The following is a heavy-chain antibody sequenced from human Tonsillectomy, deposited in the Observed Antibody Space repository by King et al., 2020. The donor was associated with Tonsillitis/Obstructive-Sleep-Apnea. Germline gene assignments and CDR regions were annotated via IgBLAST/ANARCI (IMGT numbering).Heavy chain of an antibody. CDR1: GGTFSSYA. Sequence: QLVQSGAEVKKPGSSVKVSCKASGGTFSSYAISWVRQAPGQGLEWMGGIIPIFGTATYAQKFQGRVTITADESTSTAYMELGSLRFEDTAVYYWARERVVGVVPAAMHYYYYMDVWGKGTTVTVSS. D-gene: IGHD2-2*01. CDR2: IIPIFGTA. J-gene: IGHJ6*03. V-gene: IGHV1-69*12. CDR3: ARERVVGVVPAAMHYYYYMDV.